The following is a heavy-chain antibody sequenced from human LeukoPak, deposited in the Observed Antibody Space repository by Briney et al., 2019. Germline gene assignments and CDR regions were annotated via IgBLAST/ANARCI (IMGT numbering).Heavy chain of an antibody. V-gene: IGHV4-59*01. D-gene: IGHD3-3*01. J-gene: IGHJ3*02. CDR1: GGSISSYY. Sequence: SETLSLTCTVSGGSISSYYWSWIRQPPGKGLEWIGYIYYSGSTNYNPSLKSRVTISVDTSKNQFSLKLSSVTAADTAVYYCARDHPRDDFWSGYYAFDIWGQGTMVTVSS. CDR2: IYYSGST. CDR3: ARDHPRDDFWSGYYAFDI.